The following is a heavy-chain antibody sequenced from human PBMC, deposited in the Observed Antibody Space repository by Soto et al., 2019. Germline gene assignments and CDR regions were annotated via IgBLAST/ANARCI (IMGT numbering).Heavy chain of an antibody. CDR1: GFSLRDSAVG. D-gene: IGHD6-19*01. V-gene: IGHV2-5*01. J-gene: IGHJ4*02. CDR3: AHRLGVAMAGKSLAFDY. Sequence: QITLQESGPTLVNPTQTLTLTCTFSGFSLRDSAVGVGWFRQPPGKALEWLALIYGKYDKRYSPRLKSRLTSTTDTSKNQVVMTLTNMSPVEPGTYYCAHRLGVAMAGKSLAFDYWGQGTLVTV. CDR2: IYGKYDK.